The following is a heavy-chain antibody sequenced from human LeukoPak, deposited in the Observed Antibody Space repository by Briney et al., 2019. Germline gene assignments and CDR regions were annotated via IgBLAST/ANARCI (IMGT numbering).Heavy chain of an antibody. J-gene: IGHJ6*03. CDR1: GGSISSYY. CDR3: ARGNGSGYSYGSIWYYYYMDV. Sequence: SETLSLTCTVSGGSISSYYWSWIRQPPGKGLEWIGYIYYSGSTNYNPSLKSRVTISVDTSKNQFSLKLSSVTAADTAVYYCARGNGSGYSYGSIWYYYYMDVWGKGTTVTVSS. CDR2: IYYSGST. V-gene: IGHV4-59*01. D-gene: IGHD5-18*01.